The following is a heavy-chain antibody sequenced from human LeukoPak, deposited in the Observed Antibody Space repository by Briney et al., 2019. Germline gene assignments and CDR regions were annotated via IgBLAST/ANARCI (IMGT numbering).Heavy chain of an antibody. CDR3: ARDLRLDYGDYGLDYFDY. D-gene: IGHD4-17*01. J-gene: IGHJ4*02. V-gene: IGHV4-59*01. CDR2: IKYNGYT. Sequence: SETLSLTCTVSGGSINNDYWSWIRQPPGKGLEWLGYIKYNGYTNYNPSLKSRVTISVDTSKNQFSLKLSSVTAADTAVYYCARDLRLDYGDYGLDYFDYWGQGTLVTASS. CDR1: GGSINNDY.